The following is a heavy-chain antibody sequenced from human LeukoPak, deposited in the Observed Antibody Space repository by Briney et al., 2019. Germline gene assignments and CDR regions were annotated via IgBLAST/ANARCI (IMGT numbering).Heavy chain of an antibody. Sequence: ASVKVSCKASGYTFTTYDINWVRQATGQGLEWMGLMNPNSGNTGYAQKFQGRVTITMNTSISTAYMELSSLRSEDTAVYYCARTLRPYWYSGSHDAFDIWGQGTMVTVSS. CDR1: GYTFTTYD. D-gene: IGHD1-26*01. CDR3: ARTLRPYWYSGSHDAFDI. J-gene: IGHJ3*02. V-gene: IGHV1-8*03. CDR2: MNPNSGNT.